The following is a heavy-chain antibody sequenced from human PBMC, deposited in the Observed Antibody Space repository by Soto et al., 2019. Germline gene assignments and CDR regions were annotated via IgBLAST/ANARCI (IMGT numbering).Heavy chain of an antibody. Sequence: GPSVKGSCSACRGTFSSYATRWARRAPGQGREWMGGIIPIFGTANYAQKFQGRVTITADKSTSTAHMELSSLRSEHTPVYYCAREGDGYASFDYWGQGTMVTV. V-gene: IGHV1-69*06. CDR1: RGTFSSYA. D-gene: IGHD5-12*01. J-gene: IGHJ4*02. CDR3: AREGDGYASFDY. CDR2: IIPIFGTA.